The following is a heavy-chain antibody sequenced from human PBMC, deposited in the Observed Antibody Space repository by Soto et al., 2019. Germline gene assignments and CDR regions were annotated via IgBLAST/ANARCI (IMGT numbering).Heavy chain of an antibody. Sequence: SETLSLTCAVYGGSFSGHYWNWIRQRPGKGLEWIGEVTHSGNTNHSPSLKSRLTISRDTSKNQFSLKLKSVTAADTAVYYCERGMEGYNHFDSWGHGTQVTVSP. J-gene: IGHJ4*01. D-gene: IGHD5-12*01. V-gene: IGHV4-34*01. CDR2: VTHSGNT. CDR1: GGSFSGHY. CDR3: ERGMEGYNHFDS.